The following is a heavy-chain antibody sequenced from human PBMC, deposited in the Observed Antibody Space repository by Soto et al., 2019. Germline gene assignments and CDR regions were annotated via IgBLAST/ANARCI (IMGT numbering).Heavy chain of an antibody. Sequence: GGSLRLSCAASGFTFSSYAMSWVRQAPGKGLEWVSAISGSGGSTYYADSVKGRFTISRDNSKNTLYLQMNSLRAEDTAVYYCAKDSRGATMIVVVITYVDYWGQGTLVTVSS. CDR2: ISGSGGST. J-gene: IGHJ4*02. CDR3: AKDSRGATMIVVVITYVDY. D-gene: IGHD3-22*01. CDR1: GFTFSSYA. V-gene: IGHV3-23*01.